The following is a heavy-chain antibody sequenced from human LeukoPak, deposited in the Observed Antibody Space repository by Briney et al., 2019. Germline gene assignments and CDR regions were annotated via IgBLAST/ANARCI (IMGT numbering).Heavy chain of an antibody. V-gene: IGHV3-23*01. D-gene: IGHD3-22*01. CDR2: ITSRGEST. CDR3: ARDRPNYYGSDGHYYRRDGDY. CDR1: GFTFSIYA. J-gene: IGHJ4*02. Sequence: GGSLRLSCAASGFTFSIYAMSWVRQAPGKGLQWVPSITSRGESTWYVDSVKGRFTITRDNSENTLYLQMHSLRAEDTAVYYCARDRPNYYGSDGHYYRRDGDYWGRGTLVSVSS.